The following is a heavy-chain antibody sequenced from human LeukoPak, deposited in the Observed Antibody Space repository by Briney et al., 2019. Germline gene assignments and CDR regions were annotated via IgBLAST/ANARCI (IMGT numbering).Heavy chain of an antibody. Sequence: ASGKVSCKAAGYTFTSYYMHWVGQAAGQGVEWRGVISLRGCTPSYAQKFQGSVTMTRDTSTSTVYMELSSLRSEDTAVYYCARDFGSSTSCRNWFDHWGQGTLVTVSS. D-gene: IGHD2-2*01. CDR1: GYTFTSYY. J-gene: IGHJ5*02. CDR3: ARDFGSSTSCRNWFDH. CDR2: ISLRGCTP. V-gene: IGHV1-46*01.